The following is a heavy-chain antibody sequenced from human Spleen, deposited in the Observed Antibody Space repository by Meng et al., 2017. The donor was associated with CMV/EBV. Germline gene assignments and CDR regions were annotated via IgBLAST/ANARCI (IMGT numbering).Heavy chain of an antibody. J-gene: IGHJ4*02. CDR2: IIPIFGTA. D-gene: IGHD6-19*01. CDR3: AISIAVANYFDY. Sequence: QVQSLPSGARVKKPGSSVKVSCKASGGTFGSYAISWVRQAPGQGLEWMGGIIPIFGTANYAQKFQGRVTITADESTSTAYMELSSLRSEDTAVYYCAISIAVANYFDYWGQGTLVTVSS. V-gene: IGHV1-69*01. CDR1: GGTFGSYA.